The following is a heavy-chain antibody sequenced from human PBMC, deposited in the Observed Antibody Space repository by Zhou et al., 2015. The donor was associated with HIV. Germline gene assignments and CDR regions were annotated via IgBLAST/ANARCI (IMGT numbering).Heavy chain of an antibody. CDR1: GGTFSSYA. D-gene: IGHD4-17*01. J-gene: IGHJ6*02. V-gene: IGHV1-69*06. CDR3: AREDPSITVTTWVDYYYGMDV. CDR2: IIPIFGTA. Sequence: QVQLVQSGAEVKKPGSSVKVSCKASGGTFSSYAISWVRQAPGQGLEWMGGIIPIFGTANYAQKFQGRVTITADKSTSTAYMELSSLRSEDTAVYYCAREDPSITVTTWVDYYYGMDVWGQGTTVTVSS.